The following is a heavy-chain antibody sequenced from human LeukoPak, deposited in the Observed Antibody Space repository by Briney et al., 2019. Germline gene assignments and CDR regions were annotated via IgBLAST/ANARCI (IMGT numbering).Heavy chain of an antibody. CDR2: IKQDGSEK. CDR1: GFTFSSYL. V-gene: IGHV3-7*01. D-gene: IGHD5-18*01. J-gene: IGHJ4*02. CDR3: ARAGFPTAMAYFDY. Sequence: GGSLRLSCAASGFTFSSYLMSWVRQAPGKGLEWVANIKQDGSEKYYVDSVKGRFTISRDNAKNSLYLQMNSLRAEDTAVYYCARAGFPTAMAYFDYWGQGTLCTVSS.